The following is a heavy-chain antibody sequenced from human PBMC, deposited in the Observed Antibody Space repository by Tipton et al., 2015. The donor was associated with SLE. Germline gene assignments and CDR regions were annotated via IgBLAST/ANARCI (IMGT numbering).Heavy chain of an antibody. D-gene: IGHD2-21*02. V-gene: IGHV4-34*01. CDR3: ARETGIDSY. Sequence: TLSLTCGVYGGSFSGYNWNWIRQSPGKGLEWIGEINHSGITNYNPSLKSRVTISVATSRSQFSLKLSSVTAADTAMYYCARETGIDSYWGQGTLVTVSS. J-gene: IGHJ4*02. CDR1: GGSFSGYN. CDR2: INHSGIT.